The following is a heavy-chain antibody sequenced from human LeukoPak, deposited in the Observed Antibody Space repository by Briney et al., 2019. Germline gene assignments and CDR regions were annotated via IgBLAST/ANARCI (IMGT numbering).Heavy chain of an antibody. CDR2: IRYDGSNK. Sequence: GGSLRLSCAASGLTFSSYGMHGVRQAPGKRLDGVAFIRYDGSNKYYAVSVKGRFIISRDNSKNTLYLQMNSLRAEDTAVYYCAKPSQTYCGGDCLIVSWGQGTLVTVSS. J-gene: IGHJ4*02. CDR3: AKPSQTYCGGDCLIVS. CDR1: GLTFSSYG. D-gene: IGHD2-21*01. V-gene: IGHV3-30*02.